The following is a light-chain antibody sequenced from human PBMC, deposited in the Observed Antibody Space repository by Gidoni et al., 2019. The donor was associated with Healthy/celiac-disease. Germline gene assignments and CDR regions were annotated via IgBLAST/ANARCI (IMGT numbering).Light chain of an antibody. J-gene: IGKJ1*01. CDR3: MQALQTSWT. CDR1: QSLLHSNGYNY. Sequence: DIVMTQSLPSLPVTPGEPASISCRSSQSLLHSNGYNYLDWYLQKPGQSPQLLIYLGSNRASGVPDRFSGRGSGTDCTLKISRVEAEDVGVYYCMQALQTSWTFGQGTKVEIK. V-gene: IGKV2-28*01. CDR2: LGS.